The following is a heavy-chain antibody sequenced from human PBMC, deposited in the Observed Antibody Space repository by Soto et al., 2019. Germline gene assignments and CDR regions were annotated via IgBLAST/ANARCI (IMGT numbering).Heavy chain of an antibody. V-gene: IGHV1-2*04. CDR3: ARGRDIVVVPAAIPWFDT. D-gene: IGHD2-2*01. Sequence: ASVKVSCKASGYTFTGYYMHWVRQAPGQGLEWMGWINPNSGGTNYAQKFQGWVTMTRDTSISTAYMELSRLRSDDTAVYYCARGRDIVVVPAAIPWFDTWGQGTLFTVS. CDR1: GYTFTGYY. CDR2: INPNSGGT. J-gene: IGHJ5*02.